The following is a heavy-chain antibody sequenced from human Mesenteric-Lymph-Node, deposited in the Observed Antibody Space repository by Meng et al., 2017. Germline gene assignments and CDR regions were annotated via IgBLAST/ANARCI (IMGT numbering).Heavy chain of an antibody. Sequence: SETLSLTCTVSGDSLTGGTYYWSWIRQSAGGGLEWLGRISASGTTNYNVSLNNRATISLDTSRNQLSLKLHSMTAADTAVYYCARSSGTYYTWWFDPWGQGTQVTVSS. CDR3: ARSSGTYYTWWFDP. CDR1: GDSLTGGTYY. J-gene: IGHJ5*02. CDR2: ISASGTT. V-gene: IGHV4-61*02. D-gene: IGHD3-10*01.